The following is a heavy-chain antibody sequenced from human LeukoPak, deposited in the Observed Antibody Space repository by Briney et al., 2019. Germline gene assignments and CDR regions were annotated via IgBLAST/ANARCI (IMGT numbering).Heavy chain of an antibody. D-gene: IGHD3-22*01. Sequence: SETLSLTCAVSGYSISSDNYWVWIRQPPGQGLEWTGGIYHSGSTYYNPSLKSRVTMSVDTSKNQFSLKLSSVTAADTAVYYCARAPRDGSSSNMRRFDYWGQGTLVTVSS. CDR3: ARAPRDGSSSNMRRFDY. CDR1: GYSISSDNY. J-gene: IGHJ4*02. CDR2: IYHSGST. V-gene: IGHV4-38-2*01.